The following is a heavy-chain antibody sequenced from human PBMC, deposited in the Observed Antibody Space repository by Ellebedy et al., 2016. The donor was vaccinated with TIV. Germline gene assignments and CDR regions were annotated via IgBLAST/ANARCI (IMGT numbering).Heavy chain of an antibody. CDR1: GFTFSDYA. J-gene: IGHJ4*02. CDR2: ISGSGGTT. CDR3: VPETDGWSYFDY. V-gene: IGHV3-23*01. D-gene: IGHD6-19*01. Sequence: GESLKISCVASGFTFSDYAMTWVRQAPGKGLEWVSAISGSGGTTYYADSVKGRFTISRDNAENTVFLHMQSRRTEDTAVYYCVPETDGWSYFDYWGQGTLLTVSS.